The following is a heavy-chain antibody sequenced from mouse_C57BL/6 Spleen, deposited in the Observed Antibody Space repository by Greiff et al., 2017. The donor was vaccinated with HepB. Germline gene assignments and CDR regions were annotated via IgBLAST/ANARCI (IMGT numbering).Heavy chain of an antibody. Sequence: EVHLVESGGGLVKPGGSLKLSCAASGFTFSDYGMHWVRQAPEKGLEWVAYISSGSSTIYYADTVKGRFTISRDNAKNTLFLQMTSLRSEDTAMYYCASTVAGKMDYWGQGTSVTVSS. CDR1: GFTFSDYG. D-gene: IGHD1-1*01. J-gene: IGHJ4*01. CDR3: ASTVAGKMDY. CDR2: ISSGSSTI. V-gene: IGHV5-17*01.